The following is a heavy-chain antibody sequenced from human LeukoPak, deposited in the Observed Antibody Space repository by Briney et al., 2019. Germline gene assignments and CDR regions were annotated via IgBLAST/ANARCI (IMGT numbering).Heavy chain of an antibody. J-gene: IGHJ4*02. CDR3: ANPARDFADSGAITW. D-gene: IGHD4-17*01. CDR2: IYHSGST. CDR1: GGSISSSNW. Sequence: PSETLSLTCAVSGGSISSSNWWSWVRQPPGKGLEWIGEIYHSGSTNCNPSLKSRVTISADTSKNQFSLKLTSVTAADTAVYYCANPARDFADSGAITWWGQGTLVTVSS. V-gene: IGHV4-4*02.